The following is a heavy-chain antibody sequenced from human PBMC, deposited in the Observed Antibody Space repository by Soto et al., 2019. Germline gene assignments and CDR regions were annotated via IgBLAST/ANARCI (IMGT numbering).Heavy chain of an antibody. Sequence: QVQLVQSGAEVKKPGASVKVSCKASGYTFTSYDINWVRQATGQGLEWMGWRNPNSANTDYAQKCQGRVTTTRNTSISTAYMELSSLRSEDTAVYYCARDQANYGMDVWGQGTTVTVSS. J-gene: IGHJ6*02. CDR3: ARDQANYGMDV. CDR2: RNPNSANT. CDR1: GYTFTSYD. V-gene: IGHV1-8*01.